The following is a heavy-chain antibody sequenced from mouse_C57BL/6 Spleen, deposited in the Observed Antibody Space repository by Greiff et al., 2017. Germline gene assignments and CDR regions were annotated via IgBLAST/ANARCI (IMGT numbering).Heavy chain of an antibody. Sequence: EVQLVESGGGLVKPGGSLKLSCAASGFTFSSYTMSWVRQTPEKRLEWVATISGGGGNTYYPDSVKGRFTISRDKAKNTLYLQMSSLRSEDTALYYCARRLGYYFDYWGQGTTLTVSS. J-gene: IGHJ2*01. D-gene: IGHD3-1*01. CDR1: GFTFSSYT. CDR2: ISGGGGNT. CDR3: ARRLGYYFDY. V-gene: IGHV5-9*01.